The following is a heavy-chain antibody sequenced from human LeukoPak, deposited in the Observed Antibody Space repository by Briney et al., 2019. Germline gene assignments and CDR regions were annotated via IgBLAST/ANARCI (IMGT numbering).Heavy chain of an antibody. CDR1: GGSFSGYY. CDR3: ARGRPKYCTNGVCHLDY. V-gene: IGHV4-34*01. J-gene: IGHJ4*02. D-gene: IGHD2-8*01. CDR2: INHSGST. Sequence: SETLSLTCAVYGGSFSGYYWSWIRQPPGKGLEWIGEINHSGSTNYSPSLKSRVTISVDTSKNQFSLKLSSVTAADTAVYYCARGRPKYCTNGVCHLDYWGQGTLVTVSS.